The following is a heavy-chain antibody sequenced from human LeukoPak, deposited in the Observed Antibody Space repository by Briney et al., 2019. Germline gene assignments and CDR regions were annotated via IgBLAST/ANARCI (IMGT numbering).Heavy chain of an antibody. CDR1: GGSISSYY. Sequence: PSETLSLTCTVSGGSISSYYWSWIRHPPGKGLEWIGQIYYSGSTNYNPSLKSRVTISVDTSKNQFSLKLSSVTAADTAVYYCARSYYDILTGNPDHFDYWGQGTLVTVSS. V-gene: IGHV4-59*01. J-gene: IGHJ4*02. D-gene: IGHD3-9*01. CDR2: IYYSGST. CDR3: ARSYYDILTGNPDHFDY.